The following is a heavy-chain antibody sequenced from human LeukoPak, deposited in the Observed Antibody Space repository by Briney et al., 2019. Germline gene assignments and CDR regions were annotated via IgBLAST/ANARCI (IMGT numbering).Heavy chain of an antibody. CDR1: GFTLNSYS. J-gene: IGHJ3*02. Sequence: GGSLRLSCAASGFTLNSYSMDWVRQAPGKGLEWVSIIYSGGSTFYADSVKGRFTISRDNSKNTLYLQMNSLRAEDTAVYYCARGGSYLSAFDIWGQGTMVTVSS. CDR3: ARGGSYLSAFDI. D-gene: IGHD1-26*01. CDR2: IYSGGST. V-gene: IGHV3-53*01.